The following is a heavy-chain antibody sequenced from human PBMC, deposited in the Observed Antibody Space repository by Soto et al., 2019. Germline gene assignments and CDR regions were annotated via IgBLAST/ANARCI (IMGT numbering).Heavy chain of an antibody. V-gene: IGHV3-7*01. CDR1: GFTFNINW. Sequence: GSLRLSCAASGFTFNINWMDWVRQAPGKGLEWVANINQDGSEKNYVDSVKGRFTISRDNAKNSLYLQMSSLTAEDSALYYCSKSLDYWGQGALVTVSS. J-gene: IGHJ4*02. CDR3: SKSLDY. CDR2: INQDGSEK.